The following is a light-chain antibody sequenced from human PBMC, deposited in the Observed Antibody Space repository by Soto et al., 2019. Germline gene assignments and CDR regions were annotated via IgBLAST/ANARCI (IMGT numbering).Light chain of an antibody. CDR3: QQYDRIPGFT. Sequence: EIVLTQSPGTLSLSPGERATLSCRASQSFRSNYLAWYQQRPGQAPRLLIYGVSSRASGIPDRFSGSVSGTDFTLTISRLEPEDSAVYYCQQYDRIPGFTFGGGTNVEI. CDR2: GVS. CDR1: QSFRSNY. J-gene: IGKJ4*01. V-gene: IGKV3-20*01.